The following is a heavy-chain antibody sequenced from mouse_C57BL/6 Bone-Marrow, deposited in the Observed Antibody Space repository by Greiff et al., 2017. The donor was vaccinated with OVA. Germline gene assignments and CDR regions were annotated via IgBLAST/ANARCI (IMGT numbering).Heavy chain of an antibody. J-gene: IGHJ1*03. Sequence: VQLQQPGAELVKPGASVKMSCKASGYTFTSYWITWVKQRPGQGLAWIGDIYPGSGSTNYNEKFKSKATLTVDTSSSTAYMQLSSLTSEDSAVYYCARGLRDYYGSSYDWYFDVWGTGTTVTVSS. D-gene: IGHD1-1*01. CDR1: GYTFTSYW. V-gene: IGHV1-55*01. CDR2: IYPGSGST. CDR3: ARGLRDYYGSSYDWYFDV.